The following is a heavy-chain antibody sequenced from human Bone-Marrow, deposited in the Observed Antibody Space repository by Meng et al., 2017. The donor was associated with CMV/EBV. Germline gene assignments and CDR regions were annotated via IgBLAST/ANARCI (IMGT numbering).Heavy chain of an antibody. CDR3: AKADFWSGSDWFEP. CDR1: GGTFSSYT. J-gene: IGHJ5*02. CDR2: IIPILGIA. D-gene: IGHD3-3*01. Sequence: SVTVSCKASGGTFSSYTISWVRPAPGQGLEWMGRIIPILGIANYAQKFQGRVTITADKSTSTAYMELSSLRSEDTAVYYCAKADFWSGSDWFEPWGQGNLVTVSS. V-gene: IGHV1-69*02.